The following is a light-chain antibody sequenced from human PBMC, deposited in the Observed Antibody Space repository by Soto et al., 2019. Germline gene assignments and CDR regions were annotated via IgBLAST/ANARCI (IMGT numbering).Light chain of an antibody. CDR3: QQYYTTPRT. CDR1: QSVLYSSNNKNY. V-gene: IGKV4-1*01. CDR2: WAS. Sequence: DIVMTQSPDSLAVSLGERATINCKSSQSVLYSSNNKNYLAWYQQKPGQPPKLLIYWASTRESGVPDRFSGSGFGTDFTLTINSLQPEDAAVYYCQQYYTTPRTFGQGTKVEIK. J-gene: IGKJ1*01.